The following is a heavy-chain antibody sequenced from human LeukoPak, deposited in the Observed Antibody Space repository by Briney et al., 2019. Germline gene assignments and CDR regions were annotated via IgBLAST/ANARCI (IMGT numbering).Heavy chain of an antibody. D-gene: IGHD3-10*01. CDR3: ARESGYHGSGFDP. Sequence: GGSLRLSYAGSAFTFSSHTINWVRQAPGRGLEWVSCIGFSTTYIHYADSVKGRFTVTRDNAKGSVSLQMNSLRAEDTAVYYCARESGYHGSGFDPWGQGTLVTVSS. V-gene: IGHV3-21*01. J-gene: IGHJ5*02. CDR1: AFTFSSHT. CDR2: IGFSTTYI.